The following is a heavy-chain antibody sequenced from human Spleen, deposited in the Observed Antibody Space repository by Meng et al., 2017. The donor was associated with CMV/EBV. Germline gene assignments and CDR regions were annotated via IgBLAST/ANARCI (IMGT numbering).Heavy chain of an antibody. V-gene: IGHV3-15*01. CDR2: IKSKTDGGTI. D-gene: IGHD2-21*02. CDR1: GFTFSNAW. J-gene: IGHJ4*02. CDR3: TADPPGDSPYFDY. Sequence: SGFTFSNAWMSWVRQAPGKGLEWVGRIKSKTDGGTIDYAAPVKGRFTVSRDDSRSTLYLQMNTLKTEDTAVYYCTADPPGDSPYFDYWGQGTLVTVSS.